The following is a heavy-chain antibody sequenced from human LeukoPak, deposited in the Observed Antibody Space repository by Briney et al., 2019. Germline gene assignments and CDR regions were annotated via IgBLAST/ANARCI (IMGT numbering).Heavy chain of an antibody. J-gene: IGHJ1*01. CDR1: GFTFITYA. V-gene: IGHV3-23*01. Sequence: PGGSLRLSCVASGFTFITYAMSWVRQAPGKGLEWVSSISGSGGSTYYADSVRGRFTISRDNSKNTMYLQMNSLRAEDTAVYYCAKLDSGSYFKYFQHWGQGTLVTVSS. CDR2: ISGSGGST. CDR3: AKLDSGSYFKYFQH. D-gene: IGHD1-26*01.